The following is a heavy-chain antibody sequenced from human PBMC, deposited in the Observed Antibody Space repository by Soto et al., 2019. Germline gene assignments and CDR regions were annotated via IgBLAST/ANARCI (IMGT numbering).Heavy chain of an antibody. CDR1: GGSISSYY. CDR3: ARDRPAYSSSGEYYYYMDV. D-gene: IGHD6-6*01. J-gene: IGHJ6*03. Sequence: PSETLSLTCTVSGGSISSYYWSWIRQPPGKGLEWIGYIYYSGSTNYNPYLKSRVTISVDTSKNQFSLKLSSVTAADTAVYYCARDRPAYSSSGEYYYYMDVWGKGTTVTVSS. V-gene: IGHV4-59*01. CDR2: IYYSGST.